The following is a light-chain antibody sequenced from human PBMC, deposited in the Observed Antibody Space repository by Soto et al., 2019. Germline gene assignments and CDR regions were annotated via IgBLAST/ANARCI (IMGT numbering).Light chain of an antibody. J-gene: IGKJ3*01. V-gene: IGKV1-39*01. Sequence: DIQMTQSPSTLSASVGDRVTVTCRASQNIYIYLNWYQQRPGRAPNLLIYSASNLQSGVPSRLSGTGSETDFTLTISGLQPEDFATYYCQQNYGTPFTFGPGTTIDL. CDR3: QQNYGTPFT. CDR2: SAS. CDR1: QNIYIY.